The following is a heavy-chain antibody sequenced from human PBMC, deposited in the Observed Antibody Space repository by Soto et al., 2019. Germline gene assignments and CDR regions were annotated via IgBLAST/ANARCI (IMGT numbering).Heavy chain of an antibody. Sequence: QVQLVESGGGVVQPGRSLRLSCAASGFTFSSYGMHWVRQAPGKGLEWVAVIWYDGSNKYYADSVKGRFTISRDNSKNTRYLQMNSLRAEDTAVYYCARDGGSGWYWYFDYWGQGTLVTVSS. J-gene: IGHJ4*02. D-gene: IGHD6-19*01. CDR1: GFTFSSYG. CDR2: IWYDGSNK. V-gene: IGHV3-33*01. CDR3: ARDGGSGWYWYFDY.